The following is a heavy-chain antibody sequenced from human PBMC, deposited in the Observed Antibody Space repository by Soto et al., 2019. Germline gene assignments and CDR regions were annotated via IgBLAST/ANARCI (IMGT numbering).Heavy chain of an antibody. J-gene: IGHJ6*02. CDR3: ARGSRYYDFWSGHGMDV. Sequence: ASVKVSCKASGYTFTSYGISWVRQAPGQGLEWMGWISAYNGNTNYAQKLQGRVTMTTDTSTSTAYMELRSLRSDDTAVYYCARGSRYYDFWSGHGMDVWGQGTTVTVSS. CDR1: GYTFTSYG. V-gene: IGHV1-18*01. D-gene: IGHD3-3*01. CDR2: ISAYNGNT.